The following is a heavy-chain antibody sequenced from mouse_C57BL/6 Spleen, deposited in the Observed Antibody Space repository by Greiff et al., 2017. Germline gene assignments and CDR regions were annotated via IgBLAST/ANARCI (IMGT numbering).Heavy chain of an antibody. D-gene: IGHD2-1*01. J-gene: IGHJ2*01. CDR3: AAIYYASERNY. CDR1: GYTFTDYY. CDR2: IGPGSGST. Sequence: QVQLQQSGAELVKPGASVKISCKASGYTFTDYYINWVKQRPGQGLEWIGKIGPGSGSTSYNEKFKGKATLTADKSSSTAYMQLSSLTSEDSAVYFCAAIYYASERNYWGQGTTLTVSS. V-gene: IGHV1-77*01.